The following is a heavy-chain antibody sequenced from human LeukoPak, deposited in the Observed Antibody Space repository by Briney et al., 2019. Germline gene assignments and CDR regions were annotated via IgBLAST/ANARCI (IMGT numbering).Heavy chain of an antibody. CDR2: IIPIFGTA. J-gene: IGHJ4*02. CDR3: AREDSAYCGGDCYSENDY. V-gene: IGHV1-69*05. D-gene: IGHD2-21*02. CDR1: GGTFSSYA. Sequence: ASVKVSCKASGGTFSSYAISWVRQAPGQGLEWMGGIIPIFGTANYAQKFQGRVTITTDESTSTAYMELSSLRSEDTAVYYCAREDSAYCGGDCYSENDYWGQGTLVTVSS.